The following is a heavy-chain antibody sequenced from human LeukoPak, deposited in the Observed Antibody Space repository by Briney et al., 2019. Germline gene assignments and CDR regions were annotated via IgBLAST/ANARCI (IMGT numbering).Heavy chain of an antibody. D-gene: IGHD2-2*01. CDR2: IRNSGVST. V-gene: IGHV3-23*01. CDR1: GFTFSSDS. J-gene: IGHJ4*02. Sequence: PGGSLRLSCAASGFTFSSDSMTWVRQAPGKVLEWVSTIRNSGVSTFYADPVKGRFTISRDNSKNTLYLHMNSLSAEDTAVYYCAKDSFSTRWGQGTLVTVSS. CDR3: AKDSFSTR.